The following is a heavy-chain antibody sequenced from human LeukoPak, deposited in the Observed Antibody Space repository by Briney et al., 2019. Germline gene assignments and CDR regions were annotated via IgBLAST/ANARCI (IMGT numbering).Heavy chain of an antibody. CDR1: GFNFSSYS. Sequence: GGSLRLSCAASGFNFSSYSMNWVRQAPGKGLDWVSSISSSSSYIYYADSVKGRFTISRDNAKNSLYLQMNSLRAEDTAVYYCARGSGYSSGWYYFDYWGQGTLVTVSS. J-gene: IGHJ4*02. CDR3: ARGSGYSSGWYYFDY. V-gene: IGHV3-21*01. CDR2: ISSSSSYI. D-gene: IGHD6-19*01.